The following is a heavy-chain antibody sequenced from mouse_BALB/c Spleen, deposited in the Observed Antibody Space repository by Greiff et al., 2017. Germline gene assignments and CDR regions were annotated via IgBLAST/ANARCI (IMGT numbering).Heavy chain of an antibody. CDR2: IYPGDGDT. CDR3: AKEGDGY. J-gene: IGHJ3*02. V-gene: IGHV1-87*01. CDR1: GYTFTSYW. Sequence: QVQLQQSGAELARPGASVKLSCKASGYTFTSYWMQWVKQRPGQGLEWIGAIYPGDGDTRYTQKFKGKATLTADKSSSTAYMQLSSLASEDSAVYYCAKEGDGYWGQGTMVTVSA.